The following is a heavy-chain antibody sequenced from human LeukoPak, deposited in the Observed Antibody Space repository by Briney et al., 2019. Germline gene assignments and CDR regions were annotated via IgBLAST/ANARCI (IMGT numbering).Heavy chain of an antibody. Sequence: GGSLRLSCAASGSTVSSNYMSWVRQAPGKGLEWVSVIYSGGSTYYADSVKGRFTISRDNSKNTLYLQMNSLRAEDTAVYYCARGSRGYSYGYGLDYWGQGTLVTVSS. D-gene: IGHD5-18*01. CDR2: IYSGGST. CDR1: GSTVSSNY. CDR3: ARGSRGYSYGYGLDY. J-gene: IGHJ4*02. V-gene: IGHV3-66*01.